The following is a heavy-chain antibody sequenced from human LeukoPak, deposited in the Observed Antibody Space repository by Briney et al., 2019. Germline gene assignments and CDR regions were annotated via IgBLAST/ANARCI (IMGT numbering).Heavy chain of an antibody. Sequence: KPSETLSLTCTVSGVSIGSDYWSWIRQPPGKGLEWIGYIYYSGSTNYNPSLKSRVTISVDTSKNQFSLRLSSVTAADTAVYYCARRRIVDHAFHFWGQGTMVTVSS. V-gene: IGHV4-59*08. CDR3: ARRRIVDHAFHF. J-gene: IGHJ3*01. CDR1: GVSIGSDY. CDR2: IYYSGST. D-gene: IGHD3-22*01.